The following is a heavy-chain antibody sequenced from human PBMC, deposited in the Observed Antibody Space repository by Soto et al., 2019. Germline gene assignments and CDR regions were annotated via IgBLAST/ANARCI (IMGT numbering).Heavy chain of an antibody. J-gene: IGHJ6*02. CDR2: ITYGRSYI. V-gene: IGHV3-30*03. CDR3: ATVTRFLLEWLIGRKYYYGMDV. D-gene: IGHD3-3*01. Sequence: GGSLSLSCAASGFTFSSYGMHWVRQAPGKGLEWVAVITYGRSYIYYADSVKGRFTISRDNAKNTLYLQMNSLRSEDTAVYYCATVTRFLLEWLIGRKYYYGMDVWGQGTTVTVSS. CDR1: GFTFSSYG.